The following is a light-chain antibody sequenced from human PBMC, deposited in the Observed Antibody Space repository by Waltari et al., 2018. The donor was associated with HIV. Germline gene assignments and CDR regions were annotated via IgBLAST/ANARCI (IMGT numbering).Light chain of an antibody. CDR1: SSDVGAYDY. Sequence: QSALTQPRSVSGSPGQSVTISCTGTSSDVGAYDYVSWFQQYPGKAPKLIMSDVTKRPSGVPDRFSGSKSGNTASLAISGLQVEDEADYYCCSHTGSYVVFGGGTKLTVL. J-gene: IGLJ2*01. V-gene: IGLV2-11*01. CDR2: DVT. CDR3: CSHTGSYVV.